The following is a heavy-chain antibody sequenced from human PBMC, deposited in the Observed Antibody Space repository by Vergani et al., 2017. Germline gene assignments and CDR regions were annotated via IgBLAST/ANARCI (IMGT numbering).Heavy chain of an antibody. CDR3: AGPQGTSAYYYGGFDY. V-gene: IGHV3-23*01. Sequence: EVQLLESGGGLVQPGGSLKLPCEASGFTFSTYAMTWVRTAPGKGLEWVSTISSDGGSKYYAAYVKGRFTLARDKSQNTLSLKRNSLTAEDTAIYYCAGPQGTSAYYYGGFDYWGQGILVTVSS. CDR1: GFTFSTYA. D-gene: IGHD3-22*01. CDR2: ISSDGGSK. J-gene: IGHJ4*02.